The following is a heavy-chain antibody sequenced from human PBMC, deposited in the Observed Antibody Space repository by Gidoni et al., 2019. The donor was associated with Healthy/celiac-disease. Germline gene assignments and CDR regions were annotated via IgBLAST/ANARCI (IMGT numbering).Heavy chain of an antibody. CDR2: IIPIFGTA. CDR3: ARGKGETTVTTRYWYFDL. Sequence: QVQLVQSGAEVKKPGSSVKVSCKASGGTFSSYAISWVRQAPGQGLEWMGGIIPIFGTANYAQKFQGRVTITADESTSTAYMELSSLRSEDTAVYYCARGKGETTVTTRYWYFDLWGRGTLVTVSS. V-gene: IGHV1-69*01. J-gene: IGHJ2*01. CDR1: GGTFSSYA. D-gene: IGHD4-17*01.